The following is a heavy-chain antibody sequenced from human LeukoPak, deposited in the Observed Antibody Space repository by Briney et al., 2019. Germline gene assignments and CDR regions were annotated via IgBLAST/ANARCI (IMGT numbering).Heavy chain of an antibody. CDR1: GGSISNYY. Sequence: PSETLSLTCTVSGGSISNYYWSWIRQPPGEGLEWIGYIYYSGSTNHNPSLKSRVTISIDTSKNQFSLNLTSVTAADTAVYYCARGGLGGITAYSNYLFDYWGQGTPVTVSS. J-gene: IGHJ4*02. CDR2: IYYSGST. CDR3: ARGGLGGITAYSNYLFDY. D-gene: IGHD4-11*01. V-gene: IGHV4-59*08.